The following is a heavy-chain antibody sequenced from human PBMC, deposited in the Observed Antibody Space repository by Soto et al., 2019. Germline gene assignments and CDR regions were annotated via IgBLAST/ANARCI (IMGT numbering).Heavy chain of an antibody. CDR1: GYTFTSYA. CDR2: INAGNGNT. J-gene: IGHJ6*02. Sequence: QVQLVQSGAEVKKPGASVKVSCKASGYTFTSYAMHWVRQAPGQRLEWMGWINAGNGNTKYSQKFQGRVTIPRDTSAITAYMELSILRSEDTAVYSCSRSYCIGGRCYPRIWVGYYGMDVWGQGTTVTVSS. V-gene: IGHV1-3*01. D-gene: IGHD2-15*01. CDR3: SRSYCIGGRCYPRIWVGYYGMDV.